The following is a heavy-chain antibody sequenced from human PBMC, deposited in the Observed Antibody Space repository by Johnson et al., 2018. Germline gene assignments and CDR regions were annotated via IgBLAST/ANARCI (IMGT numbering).Heavy chain of an antibody. CDR3: ARGYSSSPALVYMDV. V-gene: IGHV3-33*01. CDR2: IWYDGSNK. CDR1: GFTFNSHG. D-gene: IGHD6-13*01. J-gene: IGHJ6*03. Sequence: QVQLVESGGGVVLPGRSLRLSCAASGFTFNSHGMHWVRQAPGKGLEWVALIWYDGSNKYYADSVKGRFTISRDNSKNTLYLQMNSLRAGDTAVYYCARGYSSSPALVYMDVCGKGTTVIVSS.